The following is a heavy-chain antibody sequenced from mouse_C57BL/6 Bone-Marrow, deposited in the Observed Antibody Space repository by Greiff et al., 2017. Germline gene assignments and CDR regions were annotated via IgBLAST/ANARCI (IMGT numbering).Heavy chain of an antibody. CDR2: ISNLAYSI. D-gene: IGHD2-2*01. CDR3: ALYLLWLRRAWFAY. Sequence: EVKLMESGGGLVQPGGSLKLSCAASGFTFSDYGMAWVRQAPRKGPEWVAFISNLAYSIYYADTVTGRFTISRENAKNTLYLEMSSLTSEDTAVYYCALYLLWLRRAWFAYWGQGTLVTVSA. J-gene: IGHJ3*01. CDR1: GFTFSDYG. V-gene: IGHV5-15*01.